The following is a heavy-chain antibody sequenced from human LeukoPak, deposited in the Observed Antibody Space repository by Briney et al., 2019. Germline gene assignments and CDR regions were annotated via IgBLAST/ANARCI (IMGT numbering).Heavy chain of an antibody. CDR2: IKQDGSEK. Sequence: GGSLRLSCAASGFTFSSYWMIWVRQAPGKALEWVANIKQDGSEKYYVDSVKGRFTISRDNAKNSLYLQMNSLRAEDTAVYYCARDDMRYYYMDVWGKGTTVTVSS. V-gene: IGHV3-7*01. CDR3: ARDDMRYYYMDV. D-gene: IGHD2-15*01. CDR1: GFTFSSYW. J-gene: IGHJ6*03.